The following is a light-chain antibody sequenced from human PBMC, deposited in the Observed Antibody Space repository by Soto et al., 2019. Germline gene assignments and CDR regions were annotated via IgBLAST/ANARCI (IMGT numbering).Light chain of an antibody. CDR3: QQSYTIPWM. CDR1: QTISNY. V-gene: IGKV1-39*01. Sequence: DIHTTESRSCLSVVVGDSVIITCRAGQTISNYVNWYQQKPGKAPKVLIYAASTLQSGVPSRFSGSGSGADFTLTISSLQPEDFATYYCQQSYTIPWMFGQGTKVDIK. CDR2: AAS. J-gene: IGKJ1*01.